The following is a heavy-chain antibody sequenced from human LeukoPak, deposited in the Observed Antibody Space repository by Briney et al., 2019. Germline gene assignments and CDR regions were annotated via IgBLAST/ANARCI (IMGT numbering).Heavy chain of an antibody. V-gene: IGHV4-59*01. D-gene: IGHD4-17*01. CDR1: GASISSYY. CDR3: ARGSVTNKRAFDY. CDR2: IFHSGST. J-gene: IGHJ4*02. Sequence: PSETLSLTCTVSGASISSYYWSWIRQPPGKGLEWIGYIFHSGSTNYNPSLKSRVTISVDTSKNQLSLKLSSVTAADTAVYYCARGSVTNKRAFDYWGQGTLVTVSS.